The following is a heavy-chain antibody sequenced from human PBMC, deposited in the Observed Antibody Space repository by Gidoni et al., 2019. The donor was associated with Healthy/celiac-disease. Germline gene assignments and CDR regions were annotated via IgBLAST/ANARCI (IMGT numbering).Heavy chain of an antibody. CDR2: ISSSSSYI. CDR1: GFTFSSYS. D-gene: IGHD2-2*01. Sequence: EVQLVESGGGLAKPGGSLSLSCAASGFTFSSYSMNWVRQAPGKGLEWVSSISSSSSYIYYADSVKGRFTISRDNAKNALYLQMNSRRAEDTAVYYCARDCSSTSCPHWGQGTLVTVSS. V-gene: IGHV3-21*01. J-gene: IGHJ4*02. CDR3: ARDCSSTSCPH.